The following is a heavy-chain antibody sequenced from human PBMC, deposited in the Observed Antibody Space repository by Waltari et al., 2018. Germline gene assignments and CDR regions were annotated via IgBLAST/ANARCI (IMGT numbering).Heavy chain of an antibody. J-gene: IGHJ4*02. CDR2: IYHSGST. V-gene: IGHV4-4*02. D-gene: IGHD3-10*01. CDR3: ASRGFRESDDY. Sequence: QVQLQESGPGLVKPSGTLSLTCAVSGGSISSSNWWRWVRQPPGKGLEWIGEIYHSGSTNDNPSLKSRVTISVDKSKNQFSRKRSSVTAADTAVDYCASRGFRESDDYWGQGTLVTVSS. CDR1: GGSISSSNW.